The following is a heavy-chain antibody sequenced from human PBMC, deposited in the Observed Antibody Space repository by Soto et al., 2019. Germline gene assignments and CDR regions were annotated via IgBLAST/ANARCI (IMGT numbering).Heavy chain of an antibody. CDR1: GGTFSSYT. J-gene: IGHJ4*02. CDR2: IIPILGIA. CDR3: ALTTVVTQVSDY. D-gene: IGHD4-17*01. Sequence: QVQLVQSGAEVKKPGSSVKVSCKASGGTFSSYTISWVRQAPGQGLEWMGRIIPILGIANYAQKVQGRVTITADKSTRTAYMELSSLRSEDTAVYYCALTTVVTQVSDYWGQGTLVTVSS. V-gene: IGHV1-69*02.